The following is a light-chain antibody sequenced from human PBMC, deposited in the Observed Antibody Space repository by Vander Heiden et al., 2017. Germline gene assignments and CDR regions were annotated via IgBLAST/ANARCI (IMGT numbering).Light chain of an antibody. CDR3: SSDAGSDNCV. J-gene: IGLJ1*01. V-gene: IGLV2-8*01. CDR1: SSDVGRYAY. CDR2: DVN. Sequence: QSALTHHLSPSGSPGPSVANSCTVTSSDVGRYAYFSWHQQHPGKAAKVMIYDVNKRPSGVPDRFSCSKAGNTAFMTGSGLQADDEADYYCSSDAGSDNCVFGTGTKVSVL.